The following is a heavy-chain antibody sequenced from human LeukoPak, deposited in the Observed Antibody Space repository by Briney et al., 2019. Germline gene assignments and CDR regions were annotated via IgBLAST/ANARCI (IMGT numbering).Heavy chain of an antibody. V-gene: IGHV3-11*01. D-gene: IGHD2-15*01. CDR2: ISSSGSTI. CDR3: ARDLGYCSGGSCPDGLYFQH. Sequence: PGGSLRLSCAASGFTFSDYYMSWIRQAPGKGLEWVSYISSSGSTIYYADSVKGRFTISRDNAKNSLYLQMNSLRAEDTAVYYCARDLGYCSGGSCPDGLYFQHWGQGTLVTVSS. J-gene: IGHJ1*01. CDR1: GFTFSDYY.